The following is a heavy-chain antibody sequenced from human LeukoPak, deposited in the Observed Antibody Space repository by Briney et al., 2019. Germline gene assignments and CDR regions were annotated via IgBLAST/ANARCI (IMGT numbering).Heavy chain of an antibody. CDR3: AKTITMIVVDDFDY. V-gene: IGHV3-23*01. J-gene: IGHJ4*02. D-gene: IGHD3-22*01. CDR2: ISGSGGST. CDR1: GFTFSSYA. Sequence: GGPLRLSCAASGFTFSSYAIIWARHAPGEGLEGVSAISGSGGSTYYADSVKGRFTISRDNSKNTLYLQMNSLRAEDTAVYYCAKTITMIVVDDFDYWGQGTLVTVSS.